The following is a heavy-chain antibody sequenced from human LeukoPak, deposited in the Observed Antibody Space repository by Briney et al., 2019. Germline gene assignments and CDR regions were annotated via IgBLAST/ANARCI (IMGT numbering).Heavy chain of an antibody. J-gene: IGHJ3*02. D-gene: IGHD3-10*01. CDR2: ISAYNGNT. CDR1: NYTFTSHG. V-gene: IGHV1-18*01. Sequence: ASVKVSCKASNYTFTSHGINWVRQAPGQGLEWMGWISAYNGNTNYAQEFQGRVIMTTETSTTTAYMEVASLRSDDTAVYYCARDLRSYYGSASHDAFDIWGQGTMVTVSS. CDR3: ARDLRSYYGSASHDAFDI.